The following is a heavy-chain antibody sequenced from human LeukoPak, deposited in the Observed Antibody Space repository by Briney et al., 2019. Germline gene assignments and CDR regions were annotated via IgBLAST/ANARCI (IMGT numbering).Heavy chain of an antibody. J-gene: IGHJ6*02. CDR1: GFTVSSNY. D-gene: IGHD3-16*01. CDR3: ARVGVMATVNGYRYHSLDV. V-gene: IGHV3-53*01. CDR2: IYSGGST. Sequence: GGSLRLSCAASGFTVSSNYMSWVRQAPGKGLEWVSVIYSGGSTYYADSVKGRFTISRDNSKNTLYLQMNSLRAEDTAVYYCARVGVMATVNGYRYHSLDVWGQGTTVAVSS.